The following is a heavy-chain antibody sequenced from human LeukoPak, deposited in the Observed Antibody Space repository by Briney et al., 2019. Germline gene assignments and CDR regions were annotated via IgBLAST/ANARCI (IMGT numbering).Heavy chain of an antibody. CDR1: GYSISSGYY. J-gene: IGHJ4*02. CDR2: IYHSGKT. Sequence: PSETLSLTCSVSGYSISSGYYWGWIRQPPGKGLDWIGSIYHSGKTYYNPSLESRVTISVDTSKNQFSLKLTSVTAADTAVYYCARHEGTTPYWGQGTLVTVSS. V-gene: IGHV4-38-2*02. CDR3: ARHEGTTPY. D-gene: IGHD2-2*01.